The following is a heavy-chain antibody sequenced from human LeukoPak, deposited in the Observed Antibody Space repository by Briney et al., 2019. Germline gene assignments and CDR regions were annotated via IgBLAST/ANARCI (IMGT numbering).Heavy chain of an antibody. CDR3: ASTNRLDY. J-gene: IGHJ4*02. V-gene: IGHV3-74*01. CDR2: INSDGSST. Sequence: QPGGSLRLSCAASGFTFSNFAMSWVRQAPGKGLEWVSRINSDGSSTSYADSVQGRFTISRDNAKNTLFLQMNSLRVEDTAVYYCASTNRLDYWGQGTLVTVSS. CDR1: GFTFSNFA. D-gene: IGHD2/OR15-2a*01.